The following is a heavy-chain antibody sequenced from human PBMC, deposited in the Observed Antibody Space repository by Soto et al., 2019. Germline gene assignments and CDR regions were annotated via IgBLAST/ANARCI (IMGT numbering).Heavy chain of an antibody. CDR2: VIPIFGTA. Sequence: QVQLVQSGAEVKKPGSSVKVSCKASGGTFSSYAISWVRQAPGQGLEWMGGVIPIFGTASYAQKFQGRVTITADESTSTAYMELSSLRSEDTAVYYCARGGLGDCSSTSCSHYYYYGMDVWGQGTTVTVSS. D-gene: IGHD2-2*01. V-gene: IGHV1-69*01. CDR1: GGTFSSYA. CDR3: ARGGLGDCSSTSCSHYYYYGMDV. J-gene: IGHJ6*02.